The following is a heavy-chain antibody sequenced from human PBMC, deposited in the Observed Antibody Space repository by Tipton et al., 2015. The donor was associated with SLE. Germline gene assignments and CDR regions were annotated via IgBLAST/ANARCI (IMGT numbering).Heavy chain of an antibody. J-gene: IGHJ6*03. CDR1: GFTFSDYY. CDR2: ISSSGSTI. V-gene: IGHV3-11*01. D-gene: IGHD6-13*01. CDR3: ARAGIPPFYYLYMDV. Sequence: SLRLSCAASGFTFSDYYMSWIRQAPGKGLEWVSYISSSGSTIYYADSVKGRFTISRDNAKNSLYLQMNSLRAEDTAVYYCARAGIPPFYYLYMDVWGKGTTVTVSS.